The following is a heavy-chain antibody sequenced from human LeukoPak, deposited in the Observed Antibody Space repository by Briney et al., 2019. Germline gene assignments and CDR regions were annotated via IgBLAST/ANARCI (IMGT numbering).Heavy chain of an antibody. CDR2: IKQDGSEK. CDR3: ARDWPLWSSGIMDY. J-gene: IGHJ4*02. V-gene: IGHV3-7*01. CDR1: GFNFNNYW. Sequence: PGGSLRLSCAVSGFNFNNYWMSWVRQAPGKGLEWVANIKQDGSEKYYVDSVKGRFTISRDNAKNSVYLQMNSLRAEDTAVYYCARDWPLWSSGIMDYWGQGTLVTVSS. D-gene: IGHD1-26*01.